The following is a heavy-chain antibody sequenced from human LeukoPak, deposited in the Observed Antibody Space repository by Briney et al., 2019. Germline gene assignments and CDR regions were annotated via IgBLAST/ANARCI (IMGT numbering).Heavy chain of an antibody. CDR1: GLTFTSYW. V-gene: IGHV3-7*01. CDR2: IKQDGSEK. Sequence: GGSLRLSCAASGLTFTSYWMSWVRQAPGKGLEWVANIKQDGSEKYYVDSVKGRFTISRDNAKNSLYLQMNSLRAEDTAVYYCARDLAAVVNWFDPWGQGTLVTVSS. CDR3: ARDLAAVVNWFDP. J-gene: IGHJ5*02. D-gene: IGHD6-13*01.